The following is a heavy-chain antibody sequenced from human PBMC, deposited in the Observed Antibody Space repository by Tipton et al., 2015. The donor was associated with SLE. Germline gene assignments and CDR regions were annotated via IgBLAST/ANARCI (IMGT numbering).Heavy chain of an antibody. CDR3: ARGVRSKYDY. J-gene: IGHJ4*02. CDR1: GFTFSSYD. Sequence: SLRLSCAASGFTFSSYDMNWVRQAPGKGLEWVSSISSFSTYIYYADSLQGRFTVSRDNAKSSLYLELNSLTVEDTAVYYCARGVRSKYDYWGQGTLVTVSS. V-gene: IGHV3-21*01. CDR2: ISSFSTYI. D-gene: IGHD4-11*01.